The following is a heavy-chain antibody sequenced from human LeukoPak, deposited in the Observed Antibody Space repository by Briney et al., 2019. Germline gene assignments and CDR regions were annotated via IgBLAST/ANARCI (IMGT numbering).Heavy chain of an antibody. CDR1: GFTFNSYA. J-gene: IGHJ4*02. CDR3: ARDQLAYSGYDTLFDY. Sequence: GGSLRLSCAASGFTFNSYAIHWVRQASGKGLEWVAVISYDGSNKYYADSVKGRFTISRDNSKNTLYLQLNSLRPEDAAVYYCARDQLAYSGYDTLFDYWGQGTLVTVSS. D-gene: IGHD5-12*01. V-gene: IGHV3-30*04. CDR2: ISYDGSNK.